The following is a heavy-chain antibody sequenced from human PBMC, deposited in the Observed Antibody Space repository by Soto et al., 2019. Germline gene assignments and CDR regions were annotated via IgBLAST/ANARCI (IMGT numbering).Heavy chain of an antibody. D-gene: IGHD2-21*02. Sequence: QVQLVESGGGVVQPGRSLRLSCAASGFTFSSYAMHWVRQAPGKGLEWVAVISYDGSNKYYADSVKGLFTISRDNSKNTLYLQMNSLRAEDTAVYYCVMYIVVVTATYAFDIWGQGTMVTVSS. CDR3: VMYIVVVTATYAFDI. CDR1: GFTFSSYA. CDR2: ISYDGSNK. J-gene: IGHJ3*02. V-gene: IGHV3-30-3*01.